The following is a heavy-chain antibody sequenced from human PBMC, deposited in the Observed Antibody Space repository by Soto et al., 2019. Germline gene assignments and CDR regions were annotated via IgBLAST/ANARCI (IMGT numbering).Heavy chain of an antibody. Sequence: QVRLQESGPGLVKPSETLSLSCLVSGDSVGNGPYYWSWIRQSPGEGLEWIVYIYYSGSTNVNPSLESRDNISIDMSKNQFFLELSSVTAADAAVYFCARVGSSCHSGGCYYYYGLGVWGQGTTVAISS. V-gene: IGHV4-61*01. CDR1: GDSVGNGPYY. J-gene: IGHJ6*02. D-gene: IGHD1-26*01. CDR2: IYYSGST. CDR3: ARVGSSCHSGGCYYYYGLGV.